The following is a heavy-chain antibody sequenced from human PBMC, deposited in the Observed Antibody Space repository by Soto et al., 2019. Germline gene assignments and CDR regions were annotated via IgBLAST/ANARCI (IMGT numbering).Heavy chain of an antibody. J-gene: IGHJ4*02. D-gene: IGHD6-19*01. V-gene: IGHV3-23*01. CDR1: GFTFSSYA. Sequence: EVQLLESGGGLVQPGGSLRLSCAASGFTFSSYAMSWVRQAPGKGLEWVSAISGSGGSTYYADSVKGRFTISRDDSKNTLYLQMNSLRAEDTAVYYCAKGYSSGWYGLSDYWGQGTLVTVSS. CDR2: ISGSGGST. CDR3: AKGYSSGWYGLSDY.